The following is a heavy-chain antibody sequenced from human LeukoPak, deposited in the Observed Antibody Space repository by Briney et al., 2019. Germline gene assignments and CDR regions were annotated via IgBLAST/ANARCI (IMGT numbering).Heavy chain of an antibody. CDR3: ARGLRVRGPDY. CDR1: GGSFSGYY. CDR2: INHSGST. Sequence: SETLFLTCAVFGGSFSGYYWSWIGQPPGNGLDWIGEINHSGSTNYNPSLKSRVTISVDTSKNQFSLKLSSVTAADTAVYYCARGLRVRGPDYWGQGTLVTVSS. J-gene: IGHJ4*02. D-gene: IGHD3-10*01. V-gene: IGHV4-34*01.